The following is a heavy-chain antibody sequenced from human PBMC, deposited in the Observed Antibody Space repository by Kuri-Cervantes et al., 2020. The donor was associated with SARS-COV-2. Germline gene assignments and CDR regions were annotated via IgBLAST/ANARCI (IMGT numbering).Heavy chain of an antibody. D-gene: IGHD3-3*01. J-gene: IGHJ4*02. CDR3: AKDLGGDFWSGYENYYFDY. CDR1: EFTFDDYT. CDR2: ISSSSSYI. Sequence: GESLKISCAASEFTFDDYTMHWVRQAPGKGLEWVSSISSSSSYIYYADSVKGRFTISRDNAKNSLYLQMNSLRAEDTAVYYCAKDLGGDFWSGYENYYFDYWGQGTLVTVSS. V-gene: IGHV3-21*04.